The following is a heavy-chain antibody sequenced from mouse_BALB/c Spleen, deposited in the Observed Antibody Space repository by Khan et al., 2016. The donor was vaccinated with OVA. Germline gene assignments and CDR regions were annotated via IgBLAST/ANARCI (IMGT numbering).Heavy chain of an antibody. D-gene: IGHD2-1*01. J-gene: IGHJ3*01. CDR2: ISSVATYT. Sequence: EVQLQESGGGLVKPGGSLKLSCAASGFTFSSFAMSWVRQTPEKRLEWVATISSVATYTYYPDSVKGRFTISRDNAKTTLYLQMNSLRSEDTAMYYCANGNYGWFAYWGQGTLVTVSA. CDR3: ANGNYGWFAY. V-gene: IGHV5-9-3*01. CDR1: GFTFSSFA.